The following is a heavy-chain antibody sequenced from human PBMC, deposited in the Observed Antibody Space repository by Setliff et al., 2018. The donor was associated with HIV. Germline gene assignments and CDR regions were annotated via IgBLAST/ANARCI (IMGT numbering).Heavy chain of an antibody. CDR3: ARVVDADYLDY. CDR2: IYYSGRT. V-gene: IGHV4-39*01. J-gene: IGHJ4*02. D-gene: IGHD2-15*01. CDR1: GGSISSSSYY. Sequence: SETLSLTCTVSGGSISSSSYYWGWIRQPPGKGLEWIGSIYYSGRTYYKPSLKSRVTISVDTSKNQFSLKLNSVTAADTAMYYCARVVDADYLDYWGQGTPVTVSS.